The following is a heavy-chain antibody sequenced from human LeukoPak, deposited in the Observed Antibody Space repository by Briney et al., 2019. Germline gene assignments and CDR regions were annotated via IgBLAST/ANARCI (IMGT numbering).Heavy chain of an antibody. D-gene: IGHD3-22*01. CDR3: AKDPSKGGYYYYYLDY. V-gene: IGHV3-23*01. CDR2: ISGSGGST. J-gene: IGHJ4*02. Sequence: GGSLRLSCAASGFTFSNYAMSWVRQAPGKGLEWVSGISGSGGSTYYADSVKGRFTISRDNSKNTLYPQMNSLRAEDTAVYYCAKDPSKGGYYYYYLDYWGQGILVTVSS. CDR1: GFTFSNYA.